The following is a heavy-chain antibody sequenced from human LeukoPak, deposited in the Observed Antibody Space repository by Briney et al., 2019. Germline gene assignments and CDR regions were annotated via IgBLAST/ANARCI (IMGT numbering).Heavy chain of an antibody. CDR3: ARDWVDILTGYDDFDY. CDR2: ISAYNGNT. CDR1: GYTFTSYG. D-gene: IGHD3-9*01. J-gene: IGHJ4*02. Sequence: ASVKVSCKASGYTFTSYGISWVRQAPGQGLEWMGWISAYNGNTNYAQKLQGRVTMTTDTSTSTAYMELGSLRSDDTAVYYCARDWVDILTGYDDFDYWGQGTLVTVSS. V-gene: IGHV1-18*01.